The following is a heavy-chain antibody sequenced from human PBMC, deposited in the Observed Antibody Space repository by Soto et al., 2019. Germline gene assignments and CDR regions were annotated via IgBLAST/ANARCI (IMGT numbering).Heavy chain of an antibody. CDR3: ARHNEWMTGISGYNHWFDY. D-gene: IGHD3-22*01. V-gene: IGHV4-59*01. CDR1: GDSISSYY. CDR2: IYYTGST. Sequence: SETLSLTCTVSGDSISSYYWSWIRQPPGKGLEWIGYIYYTGSTNYNPSLKSRVTVSVDTSKNQFSLKLTSVTAADTAVYYCARHNEWMTGISGYNHWFDYWGLGILVTVSS. J-gene: IGHJ4*02.